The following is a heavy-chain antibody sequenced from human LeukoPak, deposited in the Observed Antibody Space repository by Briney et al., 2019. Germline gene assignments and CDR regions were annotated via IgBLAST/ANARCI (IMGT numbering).Heavy chain of an antibody. V-gene: IGHV3-30-3*01. CDR1: GFTFSSYA. CDR3: AKARAIAARPTPLDY. Sequence: GGSLRLSCAASGFTFSSYAMHWVRQAPGKGLEWVAVISYDGSNKYYADSVKGRFTTSRDNSKNTLYLQMNSLRAEDTAVYYCAKARAIAARPTPLDYWGQGTLVTVSS. J-gene: IGHJ4*02. CDR2: ISYDGSNK. D-gene: IGHD6-6*01.